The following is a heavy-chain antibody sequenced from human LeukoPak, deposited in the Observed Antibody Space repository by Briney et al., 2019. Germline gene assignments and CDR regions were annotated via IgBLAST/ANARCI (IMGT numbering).Heavy chain of an antibody. D-gene: IGHD1-20*01. J-gene: IGHJ3*02. Sequence: APVTVSCKASGYTFTGYYMHWVRQAPGQGLEWMGWINPNSGGTNYAQKFQGWVTMTRDTSISTAYMELSRLRSDDTAVYYCARGGITGTTRGPTRLNDAFDIWGRGTMVTVSS. V-gene: IGHV1-2*04. CDR1: GYTFTGYY. CDR2: INPNSGGT. CDR3: ARGGITGTTRGPTRLNDAFDI.